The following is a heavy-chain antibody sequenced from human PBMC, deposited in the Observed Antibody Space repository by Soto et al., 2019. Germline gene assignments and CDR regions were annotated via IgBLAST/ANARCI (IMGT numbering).Heavy chain of an antibody. CDR1: GDSVSSNSAA. CDR2: TYYRSKWYY. V-gene: IGHV6-1*01. J-gene: IGHJ3*02. CDR3: ARGSRGAFDI. D-gene: IGHD1-26*01. Sequence: QVQLQQSGPGLVKPSQTLSLTCAISGDSVSSNSAAWNWIRQSPSRGLEWLGRTYYRSKWYYDYAVSVKXXIXIXXDTSKNQFSLQLNSVTPEDTAVYYCARGSRGAFDIWGQGTMVTVSS.